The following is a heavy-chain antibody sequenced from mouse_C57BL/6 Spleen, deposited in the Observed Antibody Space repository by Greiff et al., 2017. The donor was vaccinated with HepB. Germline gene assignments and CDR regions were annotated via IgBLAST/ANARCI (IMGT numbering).Heavy chain of an antibody. Sequence: VHVKQSGPELVKPGASVKISCKASGYSFTDYNMNWVKQSNRKSLEWIGVINPNYGTTSYNQKFKGKATLTVDQSSSTAYMQLNSLTSEDSAVYYCACYYDGSSYVGYFDVWGTGTTVTVSS. J-gene: IGHJ1*03. CDR1: GYSFTDYN. V-gene: IGHV1-39*01. CDR3: ACYYDGSSYVGYFDV. CDR2: INPNYGTT. D-gene: IGHD1-1*01.